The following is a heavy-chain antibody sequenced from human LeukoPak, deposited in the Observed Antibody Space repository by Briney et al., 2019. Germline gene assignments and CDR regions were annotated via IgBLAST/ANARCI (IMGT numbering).Heavy chain of an antibody. J-gene: IGHJ3*02. CDR1: GFTFSDYY. CDR3: ARELSSGNNAFDI. CDR2: ISSSGSTI. Sequence: GRSLRLSCAASGFTFSDYYMSWIRQAPGKGLEWVSYISSSGSTIYYADSVKGRFTISRDNAKNSLYLQMNSLRAEDTAVYYCARELSSGNNAFDIWGQGTMVTVSS. V-gene: IGHV3-11*04. D-gene: IGHD3-22*01.